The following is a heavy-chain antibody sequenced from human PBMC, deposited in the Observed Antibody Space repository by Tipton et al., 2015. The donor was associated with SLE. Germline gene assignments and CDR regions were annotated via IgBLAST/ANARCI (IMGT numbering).Heavy chain of an antibody. Sequence: TLSLTCTVSGGSLTNYYWNWIRQPPGKGLGWLGYIRYSGSAYYRPSLKSRVTMSVDTSKNQFSLRLNSVTAADTALYYCAGGGVATMGGYAFEIWGQGTMVTVSS. CDR1: GGSLTNYY. CDR3: AGGGVATMGGYAFEI. CDR2: IRYSGSA. J-gene: IGHJ3*02. D-gene: IGHD5-12*01. V-gene: IGHV4-59*12.